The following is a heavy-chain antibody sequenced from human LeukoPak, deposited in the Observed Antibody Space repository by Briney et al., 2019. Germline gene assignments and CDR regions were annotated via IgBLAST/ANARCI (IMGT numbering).Heavy chain of an antibody. Sequence: GGSLRLSCAASGFIFSSYWMYWVRQAPGKGLVWVAHINSDGSNTNYADSVKGRFTISRDNAENKVYVQIHTLGPEHPPVYYCTRLRGESPPSFDPWAQGPLVPVSS. CDR3: TRLRGESPPSFDP. J-gene: IGHJ5*02. CDR2: INSDGSNT. D-gene: IGHD3-10*01. V-gene: IGHV3-74*01. CDR1: GFIFSSYW.